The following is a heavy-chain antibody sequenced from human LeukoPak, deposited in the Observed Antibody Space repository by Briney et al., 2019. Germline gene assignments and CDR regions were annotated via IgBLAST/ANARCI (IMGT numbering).Heavy chain of an antibody. Sequence: GASVKVSCKASGYTFTSYGISWVRQAPGQGLEWMGWISIYNGKINYAQKFQGRVTVTTDTSTSTAYMELRSLRSDDTAVYYCARFGLGKHIEVAGIPFDIWGQGTMVTVSS. CDR1: GYTFTSYG. V-gene: IGHV1-18*01. D-gene: IGHD6-19*01. J-gene: IGHJ3*02. CDR2: ISIYNGKI. CDR3: ARFGLGKHIEVAGIPFDI.